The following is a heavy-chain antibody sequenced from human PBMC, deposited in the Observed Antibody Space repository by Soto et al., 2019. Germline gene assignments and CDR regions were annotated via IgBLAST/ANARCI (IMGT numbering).Heavy chain of an antibody. CDR1: GGSISSGDYY. D-gene: IGHD3-10*01. J-gene: IGHJ5*02. CDR3: ARVFYGTGNYNWFDL. V-gene: IGHV4-30-4*01. Sequence: QVQLQESGPGLVKPSQTLSLTCTVSGGSISSGDYYWSWVRQPPGKGLEWIGYIYRSGSTNYNPSLKSRVTISVDTSKSQFSLKLTSVTAADTAVYYCARVFYGTGNYNWFDLWGQGTLVTVSS. CDR2: IYRSGST.